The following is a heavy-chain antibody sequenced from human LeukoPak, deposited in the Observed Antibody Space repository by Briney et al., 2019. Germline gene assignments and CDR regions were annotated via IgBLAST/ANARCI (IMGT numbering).Heavy chain of an antibody. CDR2: IYYSGST. Sequence: GSLRLSCAASGFTFSSYAMSWVRQAPGKGLEWIGSIYYSGSTYYNPSLKSRVTISVDTSKNQFSLKLSSVTAADTAVYYCARLVAAAGPIDYWGQGTLVTVSS. CDR1: GFTFSSYA. CDR3: ARLVAAAGPIDY. V-gene: IGHV4-39*01. J-gene: IGHJ4*02. D-gene: IGHD6-13*01.